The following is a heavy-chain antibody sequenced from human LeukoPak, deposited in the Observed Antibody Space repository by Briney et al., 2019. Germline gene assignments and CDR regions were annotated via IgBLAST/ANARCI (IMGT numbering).Heavy chain of an antibody. CDR1: GLTFSSYG. D-gene: IGHD2-2*01. Sequence: GGSLRLSCAAAGLTFSSYGMHWVRQAPGKGLEWVAVIWYDGSNKYYADSVKGRFTISRDNSKNTLYLQMNSLRAEDTAVYYCARETLGYCSSTSCFGWFDPWGQGTLVTVSS. V-gene: IGHV3-33*01. J-gene: IGHJ5*02. CDR3: ARETLGYCSSTSCFGWFDP. CDR2: IWYDGSNK.